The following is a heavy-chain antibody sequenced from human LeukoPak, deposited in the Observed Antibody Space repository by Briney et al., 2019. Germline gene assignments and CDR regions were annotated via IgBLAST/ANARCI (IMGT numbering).Heavy chain of an antibody. V-gene: IGHV3-30*04. CDR3: ARDLWYGCNFPGAFDI. D-gene: IGHD5-24*01. CDR2: ISYDGSNK. CDR1: GFTFSSYA. J-gene: IGHJ3*02. Sequence: GGSLRLSCAASGFTFSSYAIHWVRQAPGKGLEWVAVISYDGSNKYYADSVKGRFTISRDNSKNTLYLQMNSLRAEDTAVYYCARDLWYGCNFPGAFDIWGQGTMVTVSS.